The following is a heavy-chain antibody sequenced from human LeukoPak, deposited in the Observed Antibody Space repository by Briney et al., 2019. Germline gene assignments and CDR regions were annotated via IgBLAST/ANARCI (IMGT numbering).Heavy chain of an antibody. CDR3: ARDGGSYSDIAEYFQH. CDR1: GGSISTYY. Sequence: SETLSLTCTVSGGSISTYYWSWIRQPPGKGPEWIGYVYYSGNTNYNPSLKSRVTISVDRPKNQFSLKLSSVTAADTAVYYCARDGGSYSDIAEYFQHWGQGTLVSVSS. J-gene: IGHJ1*01. V-gene: IGHV4-59*01. CDR2: VYYSGNT. D-gene: IGHD4-17*01.